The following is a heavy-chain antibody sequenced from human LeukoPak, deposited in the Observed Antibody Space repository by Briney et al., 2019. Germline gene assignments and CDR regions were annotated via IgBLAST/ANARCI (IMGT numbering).Heavy chain of an antibody. V-gene: IGHV3-23*01. CDR1: GFTFSSYA. D-gene: IGHD1-14*01. Sequence: PGGSLRLSCAASGFTFSSYAMSWVRQAPGKGLEWVSTFSGSGGNTYYADSVNGRFTISRDNAKNSLYLQMNSLRTEDTAVYYCARDPRRHRGAFDIWGQGTMVSVSS. CDR3: ARDPRRHRGAFDI. J-gene: IGHJ3*02. CDR2: FSGSGGNT.